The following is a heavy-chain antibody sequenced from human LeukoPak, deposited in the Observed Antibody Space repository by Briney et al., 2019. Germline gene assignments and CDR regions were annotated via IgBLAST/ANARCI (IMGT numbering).Heavy chain of an antibody. CDR2: INPNSGGT. CDR1: GYTFTGYY. CDR3: AREGEPYYYDSSGYYTLDY. Sequence: ASVKVSCKASGYTFTGYYMHWVRQAPGQGLEWMGWINPNSGGTNYAQKFQGRVTITTDESTSTAYMELSSLRSEDTAVYYCAREGEPYYYDSSGYYTLDYWGQGTLVTVSS. D-gene: IGHD3-22*01. V-gene: IGHV1-2*02. J-gene: IGHJ4*02.